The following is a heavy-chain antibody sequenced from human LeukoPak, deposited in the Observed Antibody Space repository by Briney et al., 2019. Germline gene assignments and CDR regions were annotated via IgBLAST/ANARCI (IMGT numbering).Heavy chain of an antibody. D-gene: IGHD3-10*01. CDR1: GFTVSSNY. V-gene: IGHV3-53*01. CDR3: AKSPYDLGTYAIAGDY. CDR2: IYSGGST. Sequence: PGGSLRLFCAASGFTVSSNYMSWVRQAPGKGLEWVSVIYSGGSTYYADSVKGRFTISRDNLKNTLYLQMNTLRAEDTAVYYCAKSPYDLGTYAIAGDYWGQGTLVTVSS. J-gene: IGHJ4*02.